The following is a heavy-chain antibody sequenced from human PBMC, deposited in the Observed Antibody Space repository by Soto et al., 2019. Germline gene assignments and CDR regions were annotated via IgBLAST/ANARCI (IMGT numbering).Heavy chain of an antibody. J-gene: IGHJ6*02. CDR1: GFTFSSYD. CDR3: ARGYGAYYYYYYGMDV. D-gene: IGHD4-17*01. Sequence: GGSLRLSCAASGFTFSSYDMHWVRQATGKGLEWVSAIGTAGDTYYPGSVKGRFTISRENAKNSLYLQMNSLRAGDTAVYYCARGYGAYYYYYYGMDVWGQGTTVTVSS. V-gene: IGHV3-13*01. CDR2: IGTAGDT.